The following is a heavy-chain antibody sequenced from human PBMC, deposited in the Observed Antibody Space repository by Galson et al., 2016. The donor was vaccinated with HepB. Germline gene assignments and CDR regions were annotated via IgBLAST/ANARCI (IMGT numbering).Heavy chain of an antibody. Sequence: EWVANIQQDGSTKYYVDSAKGRFTISRDNAKNSLYLQMSSLRVEDTAVYYCATDPPWDSDVFDIWGQGTMVTVSS. V-gene: IGHV3-7*01. CDR3: ATDPPWDSDVFDI. J-gene: IGHJ3*02. CDR2: IQQDGSTK. D-gene: IGHD1-26*01.